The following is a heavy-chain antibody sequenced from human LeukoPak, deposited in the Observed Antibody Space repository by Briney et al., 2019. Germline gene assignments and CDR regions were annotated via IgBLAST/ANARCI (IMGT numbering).Heavy chain of an antibody. CDR1: GFTFSSYS. CDR3: AKELLLWFGELPDY. J-gene: IGHJ4*02. CDR2: ISSSSSTI. Sequence: GGSLRLSCAASGFTFSSYSMNWVRQAPGKGLEWVSYISSSSSTIYYADSVKGRFTISRDNAKNSLYLQMNSLRAEDTAVYYCAKELLLWFGELPDYWGQGTLVTVSS. V-gene: IGHV3-48*04. D-gene: IGHD3-10*01.